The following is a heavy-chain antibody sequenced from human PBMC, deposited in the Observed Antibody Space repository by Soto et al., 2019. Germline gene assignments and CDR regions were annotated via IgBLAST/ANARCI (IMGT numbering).Heavy chain of an antibody. CDR1: GGSITSSSYY. Sequence: SETLSLTCTVSGGSITSSSYYWGWIRQPPGKGLEWIGSIYYSGSTYYNPSLKSRVTISVDTSKNQFSLKLSSVTAADTAVYYCAKELGEAKDSSSFDYWGQGTLVTVSS. CDR2: IYYSGST. CDR3: AKELGEAKDSSSFDY. D-gene: IGHD3-22*01. V-gene: IGHV4-39*02. J-gene: IGHJ4*02.